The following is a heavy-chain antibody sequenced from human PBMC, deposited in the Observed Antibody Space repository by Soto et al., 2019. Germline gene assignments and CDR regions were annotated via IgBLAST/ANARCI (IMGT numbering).Heavy chain of an antibody. CDR3: ARGGIFGALYYYYYMDV. J-gene: IGHJ6*03. Sequence: ASVKVSCKASGYTFTSYGISWVRQAPGQGLEWMGWISAYNGNTNYAQKLQGRVTMTTDTSTSTAYMELRSLRSDDTAVYYCARGGIFGALYYYYYMDVWGKGTTVTVSS. D-gene: IGHD3-3*01. CDR1: GYTFTSYG. CDR2: ISAYNGNT. V-gene: IGHV1-18*01.